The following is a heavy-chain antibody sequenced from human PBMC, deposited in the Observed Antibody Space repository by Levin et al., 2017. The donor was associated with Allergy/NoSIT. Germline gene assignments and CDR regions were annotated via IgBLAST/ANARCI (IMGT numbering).Heavy chain of an antibody. Sequence: GESLKISCKGSGYSFTSYWIGWVRQMPGKGLEWMGIIYPGDSDTRYSPSFQGQVTISADKSISTAYLQWSSLKASDTAMYYCARDTWESHDILTGGFDYWGQGTLVTVSS. J-gene: IGHJ4*02. CDR3: ARDTWESHDILTGGFDY. CDR1: GYSFTSYW. V-gene: IGHV5-51*01. D-gene: IGHD3-9*01. CDR2: IYPGDSDT.